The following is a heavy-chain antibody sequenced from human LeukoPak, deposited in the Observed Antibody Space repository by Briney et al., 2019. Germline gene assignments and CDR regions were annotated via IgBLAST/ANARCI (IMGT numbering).Heavy chain of an antibody. CDR3: ARAEYQLPTSYYYYGMDV. V-gene: IGHV1-69*13. D-gene: IGHD2-2*01. CDR1: GGTFSSYA. Sequence: SVKVSCKASGGTFSSYAISWVRQAPGQGLEWMGGIIPIFGTANYAQKFQGRVTVTADESTSTAYMELSSLRSEDTAVYYCARAEYQLPTSYYYYGMDVWGKGTTVTVSS. CDR2: IIPIFGTA. J-gene: IGHJ6*04.